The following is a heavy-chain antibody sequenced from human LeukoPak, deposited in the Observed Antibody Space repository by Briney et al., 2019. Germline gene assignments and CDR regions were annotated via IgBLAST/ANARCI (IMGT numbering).Heavy chain of an antibody. Sequence: PGGSLRLSCAASGFSFRDFWMTWVRQAPGKGLEGVANINQGGSVKYYVDSVEGRFTISRDDAKSSLYVQMNSLRDEDTAVYYCARFGYSGWNLEYWGQGTLVTVSS. D-gene: IGHD5-12*01. CDR3: ARFGYSGWNLEY. J-gene: IGHJ4*02. CDR1: GFSFRDFW. CDR2: INQGGSVK. V-gene: IGHV3-7*01.